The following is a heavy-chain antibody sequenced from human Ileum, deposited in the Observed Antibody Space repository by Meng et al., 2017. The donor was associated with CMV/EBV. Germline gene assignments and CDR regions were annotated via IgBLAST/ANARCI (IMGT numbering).Heavy chain of an antibody. Sequence: TLSLTCVVSGGSLIGTNWWNWVRQPPGGGLEWIGEIFHSGATNYNPSLKSRVTISIDNSKNQFSLKLTSVTAADTAVYFCGDLPADYWGQGVLVTVSS. CDR3: GDLPADY. V-gene: IGHV4-4*01. CDR1: GGSLIGTNW. J-gene: IGHJ4*02. CDR2: IFHSGAT.